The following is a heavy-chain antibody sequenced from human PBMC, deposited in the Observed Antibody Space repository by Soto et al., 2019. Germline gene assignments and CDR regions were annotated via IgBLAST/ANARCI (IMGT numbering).Heavy chain of an antibody. V-gene: IGHV3-30-3*01. Sequence: QVQLVESGGGVVQPGRSPRLSCAASGFTFSSYAMHWVRQAPGKGLEWVAVISYDGSNKYYADSVKGRFTISRDNSKNTLYLQMNSLRAEDTAVYYCARDSADYGDYVGYFDYWGQGTLVTVSS. CDR1: GFTFSSYA. CDR2: ISYDGSNK. CDR3: ARDSADYGDYVGYFDY. D-gene: IGHD4-17*01. J-gene: IGHJ4*02.